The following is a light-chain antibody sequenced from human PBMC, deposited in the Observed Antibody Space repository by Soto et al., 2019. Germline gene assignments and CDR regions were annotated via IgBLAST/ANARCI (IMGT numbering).Light chain of an antibody. Sequence: QSVLTQPASVSGSPGQSITISCTGTSSDVGGYNYVSWYQQHPGKAPKLMIYDVSNRPSGVSNRFSGSKSGNTASLTISGLQAEDEADYYCSSYTSRSTPLFGTGTKVTVL. CDR3: SSYTSRSTPL. V-gene: IGLV2-14*01. CDR1: SSDVGGYNY. J-gene: IGLJ1*01. CDR2: DVS.